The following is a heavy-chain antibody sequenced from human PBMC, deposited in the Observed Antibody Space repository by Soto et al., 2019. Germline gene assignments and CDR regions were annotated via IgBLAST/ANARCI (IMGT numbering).Heavy chain of an antibody. V-gene: IGHV3-23*01. CDR2: ISAGGAT. CDR3: AQSGHAQSLGTFDS. Sequence: DVHLLESGGNLVQPGGSLRLSCAASGFMFNNYAMTWVRQAPGKELEWVSTISAGGATYYAESVKGRFTISRDNSESTLHSQVSSLSAQDTAFYYCAQSGHAQSLGTFDSWGQRTLVTVSS. J-gene: IGHJ4*02. CDR1: GFMFNNYA. D-gene: IGHD6-19*01.